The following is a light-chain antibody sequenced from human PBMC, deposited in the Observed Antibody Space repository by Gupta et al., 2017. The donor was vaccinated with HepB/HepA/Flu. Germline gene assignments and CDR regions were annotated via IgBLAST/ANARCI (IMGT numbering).Light chain of an antibody. CDR1: SGINVGSYS. CDR2: YNSDSDK. Sequence: QAVLTQPSSLSASPGASASLTCTLRSGINVGSYSIYWYQQKPGSPPQYLMKYNSDSDKEQGSGVPSRFSGSKDGSANAATLFISGLQPEDEADYYCMIWHNGVVFGGGTKLTVL. CDR3: MIWHNGVV. J-gene: IGLJ2*01. V-gene: IGLV5-45*02.